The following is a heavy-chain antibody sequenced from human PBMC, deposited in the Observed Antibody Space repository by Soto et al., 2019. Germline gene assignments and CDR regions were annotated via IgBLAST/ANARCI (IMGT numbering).Heavy chain of an antibody. Sequence: GGSLRLSCAASGFTFSSSEMNWVRQAPGKGLEWVSYISSSGSTIYSADSMKGRFTISRDNAKNSLYPQMNSLRAEDTAVYYCARDRSRGYGYGYHYFDSWGQGTLVTVSS. J-gene: IGHJ4*02. CDR3: ARDRSRGYGYGYHYFDS. CDR1: GFTFSSSE. CDR2: ISSSGSTI. V-gene: IGHV3-48*03. D-gene: IGHD5-18*01.